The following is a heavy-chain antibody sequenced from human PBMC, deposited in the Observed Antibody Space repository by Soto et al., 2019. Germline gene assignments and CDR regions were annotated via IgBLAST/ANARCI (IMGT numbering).Heavy chain of an antibody. J-gene: IGHJ5*02. CDR1: GGTFTNYV. CDR3: ARGRSSPNFDP. Sequence: QVQLVQSGAEVRKPGSSVKVACKISGGTFTNYVISWLRQAPGQGLEWMGGLIPIFGAANLAQKFQGRVTITADESTSTVNMDFSSHTSEDTAVYYCARGRSSPNFDPWGQGTLVTVSS. D-gene: IGHD6-6*01. V-gene: IGHV1-69*01. CDR2: LIPIFGAA.